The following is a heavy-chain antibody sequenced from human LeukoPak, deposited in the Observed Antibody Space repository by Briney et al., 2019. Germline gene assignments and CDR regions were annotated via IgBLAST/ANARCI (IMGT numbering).Heavy chain of an antibody. D-gene: IGHD2/OR15-2a*01. CDR3: SRDLSCGY. V-gene: IGHV3-49*04. J-gene: IGHJ4*02. Sequence: AGGSLRLSCATSGFTFGDSDMTWVRQAPGKGLEWVGFIRRKASGGTTYYAESVRGRFTISRDDSQSIAYLQMNTLRSEDTAMYYCSRDLSCGYWGQGTLVTVSS. CDR2: IRRKASGGTT. CDR1: GFTFGDSD.